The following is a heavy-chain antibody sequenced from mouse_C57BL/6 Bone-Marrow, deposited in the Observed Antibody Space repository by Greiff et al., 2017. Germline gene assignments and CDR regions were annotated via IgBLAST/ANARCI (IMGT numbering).Heavy chain of an antibody. Sequence: VQLQQPGAELVMPGASVKLSCKASGYTFTSYWMHWVKQRPGQGLVWIGEIDPSDSYTNYNQKFKGQSTLTVDKSSSTAYMQLSSLTSEDSAVYYCAREGYDYVDYWGQGTTLTGSS. CDR3: AREGYDYVDY. D-gene: IGHD2-3*01. CDR2: IDPSDSYT. V-gene: IGHV1-69*01. J-gene: IGHJ2*01. CDR1: GYTFTSYW.